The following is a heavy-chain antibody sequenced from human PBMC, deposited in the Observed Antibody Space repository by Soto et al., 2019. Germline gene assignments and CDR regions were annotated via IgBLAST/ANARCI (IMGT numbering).Heavy chain of an antibody. Sequence: QVQLVESGGGVVQPGRSLRLSCAASGFTFSSYAMHWVRQAPGKGLEWVAVISYDGSNKYYADSVKGRFTISRDNSKNTLYLQMNSPRAEDTAVYYCARGSSGYYYHYWGQGTLVTVSS. CDR2: ISYDGSNK. D-gene: IGHD3-22*01. CDR3: ARGSSGYYYHY. CDR1: GFTFSSYA. J-gene: IGHJ4*02. V-gene: IGHV3-30-3*01.